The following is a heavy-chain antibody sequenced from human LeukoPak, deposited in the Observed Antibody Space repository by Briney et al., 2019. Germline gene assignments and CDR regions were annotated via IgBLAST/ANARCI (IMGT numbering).Heavy chain of an antibody. CDR2: IDNNGDDT. CDR1: GFTFSNYA. D-gene: IGHD3-10*01. V-gene: IGHV3-64D*06. J-gene: IGHJ4*02. Sequence: GGSLRLSCSASGFTFSNYAMHWVRQAPGKGLEYVSAIDNNGDDTYYADSVRGRFTISRDNSEDTLLLQMSSLRPEDTAVYYCVKDRYYGSGRYTFDFWGRGTLVTVSS. CDR3: VKDRYYGSGRYTFDF.